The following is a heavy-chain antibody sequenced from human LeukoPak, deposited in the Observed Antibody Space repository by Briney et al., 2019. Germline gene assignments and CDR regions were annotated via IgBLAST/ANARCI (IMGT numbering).Heavy chain of an antibody. J-gene: IGHJ4*02. CDR3: ARTHHPPNLNWYFDY. Sequence: SETLSLTCTVSRGSTSTYYWSWIRQPAGKGLEWIGRIYPSGNTNFNPSLMSRVTMSIDTSKNQFSLKLSSVTAADTAIYYCARTHHPPNLNWYFDYWGQGILVTVSS. V-gene: IGHV4-4*07. CDR2: IYPSGNT. CDR1: RGSTSTYY. D-gene: IGHD1-1*01.